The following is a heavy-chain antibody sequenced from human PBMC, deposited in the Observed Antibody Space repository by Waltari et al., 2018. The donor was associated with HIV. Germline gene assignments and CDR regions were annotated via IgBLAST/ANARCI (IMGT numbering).Heavy chain of an antibody. D-gene: IGHD6-13*01. J-gene: IGHJ4*02. Sequence: QVQLKQWGAGMLKPSETLSLTCSVYSESFSGNYWSWIRQPPGKGLEWIGEVNHSGSTNYNQSLKGRVTISVDTSKKQFSLRLTSVTAADTAIYYCARMPILGYGSYTFDSWGQGALVTVSS. CDR2: VNHSGST. CDR3: ARMPILGYGSYTFDS. CDR1: SESFSGNY. V-gene: IGHV4-34*01.